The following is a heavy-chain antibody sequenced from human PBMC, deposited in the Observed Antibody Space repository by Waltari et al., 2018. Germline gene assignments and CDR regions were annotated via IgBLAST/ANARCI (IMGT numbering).Heavy chain of an antibody. J-gene: IGHJ4*02. V-gene: IGHV4-59*01. D-gene: IGHD1-7*01. CDR2: ISFSGST. CDR1: GGPLRGYY. Sequence: VQLQESGPGLVKPSETLSLTCTVSGGPLRGYYWTWIRQPPGKGLEWIGYISFSGSTNYNPSLKSRLTMSVDTSKNQFSLKLTSVTAADTAVYYCARRSGNYGQDFDYWGQGILVTVSS. CDR3: ARRSGNYGQDFDY.